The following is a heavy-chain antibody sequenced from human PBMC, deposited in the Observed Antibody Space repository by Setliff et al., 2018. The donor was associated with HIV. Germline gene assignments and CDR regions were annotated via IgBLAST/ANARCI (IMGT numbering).Heavy chain of an antibody. D-gene: IGHD2-8*02. CDR3: ARAPTGVTNAFDI. J-gene: IGHJ3*02. CDR2: IYYNGNA. CDR1: GGSMRSSGYS. Sequence: SETLSLTCAVSGGSMRSSGYSWTWIRQAPGKGLEWVGYIYYNGNAYYNPSLQSRVTISVDTSRNQFSLRLSSVTAADTAVYYCARAPTGVTNAFDIWGQGTMVTVSS. V-gene: IGHV4-30-2*05.